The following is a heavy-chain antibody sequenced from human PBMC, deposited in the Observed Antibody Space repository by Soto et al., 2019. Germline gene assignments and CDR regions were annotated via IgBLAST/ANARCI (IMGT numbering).Heavy chain of an antibody. CDR2: MSHSGST. J-gene: IGHJ4*02. CDR3: ARHIDYNILTGYFD. Sequence: QLQLQESGPALVRPSETLSLNCVVSGGSTSSTIHYWGWIRQPPGKGLEWIGSMSHSGSTHYNPSLKSRVNISADKSKNSFSLPLTTMTPADTAVYFCARHIDYNILTGYFDWGQGTLVTVSS. CDR1: GGSTSSTIHY. V-gene: IGHV4-39*01. D-gene: IGHD3-9*01.